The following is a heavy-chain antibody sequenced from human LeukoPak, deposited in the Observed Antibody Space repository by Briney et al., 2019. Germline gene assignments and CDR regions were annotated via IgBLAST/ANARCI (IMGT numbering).Heavy chain of an antibody. J-gene: IGHJ5*02. CDR2: IYHSGST. CDR1: GGSISSGNW. CDR3: ARGLAAAGADWFDP. D-gene: IGHD6-13*01. V-gene: IGHV4-4*02. Sequence: PSETLSLTCVVSGGSISSGNWWSWVRPPPGKGLEWIGEIYHSGSTTYNPSLKSRVTISVDKSKNQFSLKVSSVTAADTAVYYCARGLAAAGADWFDPWGQGTLVTVSS.